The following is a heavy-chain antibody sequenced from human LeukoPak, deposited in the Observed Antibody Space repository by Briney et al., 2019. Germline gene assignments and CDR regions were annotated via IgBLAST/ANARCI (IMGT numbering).Heavy chain of an antibody. J-gene: IGHJ6*03. V-gene: IGHV4-59*01. D-gene: IGHD2-2*01. CDR2: FYYSGVT. CDR1: GDSINSYH. Sequence: SETLSLTCTISGDSINSYHWSWLRQPPGSKLEWIGYFYYSGVTNYNPSLKSRVTMSLDTSKKQFSLKLNSVTAADTAVYYCARALGYCSSTSCLHYYYYMDVWGKGTTVTVSS. CDR3: ARALGYCSSTSCLHYYYYMDV.